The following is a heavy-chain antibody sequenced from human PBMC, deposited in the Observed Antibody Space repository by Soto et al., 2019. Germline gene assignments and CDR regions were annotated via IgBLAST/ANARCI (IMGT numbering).Heavy chain of an antibody. D-gene: IGHD3-22*01. CDR3: ARERNYDSSGYSYYYGMDV. CDR1: GGSISRYY. Sequence: SETLSLTCTVSGGSISRYYWSWILQPPGKGLEWIGYIYYSGSTYYNPSLKSRVTISVDTSKNQFSLKLSSVTAADTAVYYCARERNYDSSGYSYYYGMDVWGQGTTVTVSS. J-gene: IGHJ6*02. CDR2: IYYSGST. V-gene: IGHV4-59*12.